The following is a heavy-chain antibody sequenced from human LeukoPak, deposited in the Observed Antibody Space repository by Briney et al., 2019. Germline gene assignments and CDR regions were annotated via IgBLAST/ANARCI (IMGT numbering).Heavy chain of an antibody. CDR3: ARTNTGLGG. CDR1: GFTFSRYW. CDR2: ISSSSSYI. J-gene: IGHJ4*02. V-gene: IGHV3-21*01. Sequence: PGGSLRLSCAASGFTFSRYWMSWVRQAPGKGLEWVSSISSSSSYIYYADSVKGRFTIPRDNAKNSLYLQMNSLRAEDTAVYYCARTNTGLGGWGQGTLVTVSS. D-gene: IGHD2-8*01.